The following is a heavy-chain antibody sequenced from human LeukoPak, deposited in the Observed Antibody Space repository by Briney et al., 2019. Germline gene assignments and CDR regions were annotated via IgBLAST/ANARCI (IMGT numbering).Heavy chain of an antibody. D-gene: IGHD1-26*01. CDR1: GFTFSSYG. V-gene: IGHV3-30*02. CDR2: IRYDGSNK. CDR3: ARGGSYPFDY. Sequence: GGSLRLSCAASGFTFSSYGMHWVRQAPGKGLEWVAFIRYDGSNKYYADSVKGRFTISRDNSKNTLYLQMNSLRAEDTAVYYCARGGSYPFDYWGQGTLVTVSS. J-gene: IGHJ4*02.